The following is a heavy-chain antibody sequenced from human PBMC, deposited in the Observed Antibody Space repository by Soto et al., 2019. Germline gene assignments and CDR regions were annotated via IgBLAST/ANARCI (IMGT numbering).Heavy chain of an antibody. Sequence: SETLSLTCTVSGGSISSYYWSWIRQPPGKGLEWIGYIYYSGSTNYNPSLKSRVTISVDTSKNQFSLKLSSVTAADTAVYYCARVGDFWSGYRHGMDVWGQGTTVTVSS. D-gene: IGHD3-3*01. J-gene: IGHJ6*02. CDR3: ARVGDFWSGYRHGMDV. CDR1: GGSISSYY. V-gene: IGHV4-59*01. CDR2: IYYSGST.